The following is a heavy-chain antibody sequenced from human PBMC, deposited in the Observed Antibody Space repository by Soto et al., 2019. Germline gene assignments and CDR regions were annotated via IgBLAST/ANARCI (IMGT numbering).Heavy chain of an antibody. CDR3: AKSEDDSSAYVGYFDY. J-gene: IGHJ4*02. D-gene: IGHD3-22*01. CDR2: ISYDGSNK. V-gene: IGHV3-30-3*02. Sequence: GGSLRLSCAASGFTFSSYAMHWVRQAPGKGLAWVAVISYDGSNKYYADSVKGRFTISRDNFKNTLHLQINSLRGEDKAVYYSAKSEDDSSAYVGYFDYWGQGTMVTVSS. CDR1: GFTFSSYA.